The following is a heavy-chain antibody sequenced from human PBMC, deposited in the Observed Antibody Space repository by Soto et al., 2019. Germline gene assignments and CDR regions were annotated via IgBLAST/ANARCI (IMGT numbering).Heavy chain of an antibody. CDR3: ARHEYVSSSYDLLDV. J-gene: IGHJ3*01. CDR1: GGSVTNINYF. CDR2: IYYTGTT. V-gene: IGHV4-39*01. Sequence: SSETLSLTCSVSGGSVTNINYFWAWIRQSPGKGLEWIANIYYTGTTFYNPSLRSRVSMTIDASKNRFSLNLSSVTASDTALYYCARHEYVSSSYDLLDVWGRGTMVTVS. D-gene: IGHD3-22*01.